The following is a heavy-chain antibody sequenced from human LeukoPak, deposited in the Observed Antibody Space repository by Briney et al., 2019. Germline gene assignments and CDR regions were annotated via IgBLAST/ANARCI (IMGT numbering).Heavy chain of an antibody. V-gene: IGHV3-33*01. CDR2: IWYDGNNK. J-gene: IGHJ4*02. D-gene: IGHD3-9*01. CDR3: ARSTSSEYDIYHFDY. Sequence: GDSLRLSCAASGFTFSSYGMHWVRQAPGKGLEWVAVIWYDGNNKYYADPVKGRYTISRDNSKNTLYLQMNSLGAEDTAVYYCARSTSSEYDIYHFDYWGQGTLVTVSS. CDR1: GFTFSSYG.